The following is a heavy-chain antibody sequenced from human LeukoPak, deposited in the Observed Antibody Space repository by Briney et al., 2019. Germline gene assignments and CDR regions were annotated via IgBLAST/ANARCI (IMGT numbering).Heavy chain of an antibody. V-gene: IGHV4-4*02. CDR1: GGSISSSHW. CDR2: IYHSGST. D-gene: IGHD2-2*03. J-gene: IGHJ6*02. Sequence: SETLSLTCAVSGGSISSSHWWSWVRQPSGKGLEWIGEIYHSGSTNYNPSLKSRVTISVDKSKNQFSLKLSSVTAADTAVYHCARDGGLGHCSSTSCPGDGMDVWGQGTTVTVSS. CDR3: ARDGGLGHCSSTSCPGDGMDV.